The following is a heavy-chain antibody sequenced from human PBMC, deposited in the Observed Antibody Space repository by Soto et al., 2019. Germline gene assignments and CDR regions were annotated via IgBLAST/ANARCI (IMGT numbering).Heavy chain of an antibody. CDR2: IIPILGIA. CDR1: GGTFSSYT. J-gene: IGHJ4*02. D-gene: IGHD2-15*01. V-gene: IGHV1-69*02. CDR3: ARAAGYCSGGSCHHFDY. Sequence: SVKVSCKASGGTFSSYTISWVRQAPGQGLEWMGRIIPILGIANYAQKFQGRVTITADKSTSTAYMELSSLRSEDTAVYYCARAAGYCSGGSCHHFDYWGQGTLVTVSS.